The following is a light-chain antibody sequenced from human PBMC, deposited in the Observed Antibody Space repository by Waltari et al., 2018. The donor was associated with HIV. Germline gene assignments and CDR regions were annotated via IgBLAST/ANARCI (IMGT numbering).Light chain of an antibody. V-gene: IGKV1-5*03. CDR2: MTS. Sequence: IQMTQSPSNLSASVGDAVILTCRASQNIDNWLAWYQQRPGRAPKLLMSMTSVLETSVPSRFRGSGSGTTFTLTINSLQPDDFGTYYCQQYSTHYGFGQGTRVE. J-gene: IGKJ2*01. CDR3: QQYSTHYG. CDR1: QNIDNW.